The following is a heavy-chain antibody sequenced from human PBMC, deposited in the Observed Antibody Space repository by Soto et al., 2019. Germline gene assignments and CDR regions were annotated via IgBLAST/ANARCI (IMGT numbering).Heavy chain of an antibody. Sequence: QVQLVQSGAEVKMPGASVKVSCKASGYSLTSYGISWVRQAPGQGLEWMGWISGHDGNTKYTQKLQGRVTVTTDTSTSTAYMDLRSLRSDDTAVYYCAREYCSSASCYVPDFWGQGTLVTVSS. CDR3: AREYCSSASCYVPDF. J-gene: IGHJ4*02. CDR1: GYSLTSYG. D-gene: IGHD2-2*01. V-gene: IGHV1-18*01. CDR2: ISGHDGNT.